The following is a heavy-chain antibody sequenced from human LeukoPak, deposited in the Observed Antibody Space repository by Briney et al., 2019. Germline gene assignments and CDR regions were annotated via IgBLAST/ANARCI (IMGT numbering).Heavy chain of an antibody. CDR3: ARDGKVWPYYGSGAGDAFDI. J-gene: IGHJ3*02. Sequence: GGSLRLSCAASGFTFSSYSMNWVRQAPGKGLEWVSSISSSRSYIYYADSVKGGFTISRDNAKNSLYLQMNSLRAEDTAVYYCARDGKVWPYYGSGAGDAFDIWGQGTMVTVSS. V-gene: IGHV3-21*01. CDR2: ISSSRSYI. D-gene: IGHD3-10*01. CDR1: GFTFSSYS.